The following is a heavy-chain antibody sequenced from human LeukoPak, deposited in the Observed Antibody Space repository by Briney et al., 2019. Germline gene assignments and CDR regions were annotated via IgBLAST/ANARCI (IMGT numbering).Heavy chain of an antibody. CDR1: GGSFSGYY. CDR2: INHSGST. V-gene: IGHV4-34*01. Sequence: SETLSLTCAVYGGSFSGYYWSWIRQPPGKGLEWTGEINHSGSTNYNPSLKSRVTISVDTSKNQFSLKLSSVTAADTAVYYCARVVLRYCSSTSCYRAGRFDYWGQGTLVTVSS. J-gene: IGHJ4*02. D-gene: IGHD2-2*01. CDR3: ARVVLRYCSSTSCYRAGRFDY.